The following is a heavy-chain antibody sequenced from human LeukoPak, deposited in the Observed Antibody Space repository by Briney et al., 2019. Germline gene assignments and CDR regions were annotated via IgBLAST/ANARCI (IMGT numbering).Heavy chain of an antibody. CDR1: GFTFSSYG. Sequence: PGRSLRLSCAASGFTFSSYGMHWVRQAPGKGLEWVAVISYDGSNKYYADSVKGRFTISRDNSKNTLYLQMNSLRAEDTAVYYCAKAYSGSYFDYWGQGTLVTVSS. J-gene: IGHJ4*02. V-gene: IGHV3-30*18. CDR2: ISYDGSNK. D-gene: IGHD1-26*01. CDR3: AKAYSGSYFDY.